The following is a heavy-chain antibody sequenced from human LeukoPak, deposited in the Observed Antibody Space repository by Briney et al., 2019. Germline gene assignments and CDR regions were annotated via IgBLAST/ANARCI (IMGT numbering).Heavy chain of an antibody. CDR3: ARGGMWEMQFDY. CDR2: INPNSGGT. V-gene: IGHV1-2*02. Sequence: GASVKVSCKAPGYTFTGYYMHWVRQAPGQGLEWMGRINPNSGGTNYAQKFQGRITMTRDTSISTAYMELSRLRSDDTAVYYCARGGMWEMQFDYWGQGTLVTVSS. D-gene: IGHD1-26*01. CDR1: GYTFTGYY. J-gene: IGHJ4*02.